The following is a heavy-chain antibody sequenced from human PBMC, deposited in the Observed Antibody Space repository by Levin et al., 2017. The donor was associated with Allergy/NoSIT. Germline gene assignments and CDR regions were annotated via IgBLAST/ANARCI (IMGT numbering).Heavy chain of an antibody. V-gene: IGHV3-30-3*01. CDR2: ISDDGSSE. J-gene: IGHJ4*02. CDR3: VREIAEEGT. D-gene: IGHD1-1*01. CDR1: GFTFSNYA. Sequence: PGGSLRLSCAASGFTFSNYAMHWVRQAPGKGLEWVGVISDDGSSEFYIDSVKGRFTISRDNSKNRLYLQMDSLRAEDTARYYCVREIAEEGTWGQGTLVIVSS.